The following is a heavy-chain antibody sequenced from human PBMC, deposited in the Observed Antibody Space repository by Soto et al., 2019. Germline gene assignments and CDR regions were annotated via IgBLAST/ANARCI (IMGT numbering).Heavy chain of an antibody. CDR1: GFTFDDCA. J-gene: IGHJ4*02. CDR3: AKDMGNSYYFDY. D-gene: IGHD1-26*01. CDR2: ISWNSGSI. Sequence: GGSLRLSCAASGFTFDDCAMHWVRQAPGKGLEWVSGISWNSGSIGYADSVKGRFTISRDNAKNSLYLQMNSLRAEDTALYYCAKDMGNSYYFDYWGQGTLVTVSS. V-gene: IGHV3-9*01.